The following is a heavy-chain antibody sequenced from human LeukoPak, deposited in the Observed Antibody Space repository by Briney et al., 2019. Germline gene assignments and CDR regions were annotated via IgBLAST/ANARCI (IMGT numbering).Heavy chain of an antibody. CDR2: IKSKTDDGTT. Sequence: GGSLRLSCAASGFTFSNAWMNWVRQAPGKGLEWVGRIKSKTDDGTTDYAAPVKGRFTISRDDSKNTLYMQMNSLKTEDTAVYYCTTDRQTGTDAFDIWGQGTMVTVSS. J-gene: IGHJ3*02. V-gene: IGHV3-15*07. D-gene: IGHD1/OR15-1a*01. CDR3: TTDRQTGTDAFDI. CDR1: GFTFSNAW.